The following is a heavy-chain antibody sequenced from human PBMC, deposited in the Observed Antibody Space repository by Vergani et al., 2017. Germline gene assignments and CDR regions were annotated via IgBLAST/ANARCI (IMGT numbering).Heavy chain of an antibody. CDR2: INPSGGHT. CDR1: GYTFSNYY. D-gene: IGHD3-9*01. J-gene: IGHJ4*02. V-gene: IGHV1-46*03. Sequence: QVQVVQSGAEGKKSGASVKVSCKTSGYTFSNYYMHWVRQAPGQGLEWMGIINPSGGHTNYAQKFQGRGTMTRNTSTSTVYMELSSLRSEDTAIYYCARGDYGIVTGYRYWGQGTLVTVSA. CDR3: ARGDYGIVTGYRY.